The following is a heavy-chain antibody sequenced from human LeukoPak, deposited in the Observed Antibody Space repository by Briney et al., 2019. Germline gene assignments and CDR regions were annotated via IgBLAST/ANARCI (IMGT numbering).Heavy chain of an antibody. CDR1: GFTFSSYT. D-gene: IGHD3-16*01. CDR3: ARKPYGTGAFDI. J-gene: IGHJ3*02. CDR2: IYSGGST. V-gene: IGHV3-53*01. Sequence: GGSLRLSCAASGFTFSSYTMSWVCQAPGKGLEWVSVIYSGGSTYYADSVKGRFTISRDNSKNTLYLQMNSLRAEDTAVYYCARKPYGTGAFDIWGQGTMVTVSS.